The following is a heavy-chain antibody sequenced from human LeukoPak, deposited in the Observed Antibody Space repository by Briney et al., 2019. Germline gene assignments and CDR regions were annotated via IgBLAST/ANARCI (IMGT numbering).Heavy chain of an antibody. D-gene: IGHD6-13*01. Sequence: GGSLRLSCAASGFTFSSYWMTWVRQAPGKGLVWVSRISPTGSTTSYADSVKGRFTVSRDNAKNTLYLQVNNLRAEDTAVYYCARGPSSNWSGLDFWGQGTLLTVSS. J-gene: IGHJ4*02. CDR2: ISPTGSTT. V-gene: IGHV3-74*01. CDR1: GFTFSSYW. CDR3: ARGPSSNWSGLDF.